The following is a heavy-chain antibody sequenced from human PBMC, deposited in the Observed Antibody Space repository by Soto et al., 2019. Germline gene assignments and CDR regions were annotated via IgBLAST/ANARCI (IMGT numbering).Heavy chain of an antibody. CDR3: ARHGGYCSGGSCPPGY. V-gene: IGHV4-39*01. CDR1: GGSISSSSYY. Sequence: QLQLQESGPGLVKFSETLSLTCTVSGGSISSSSYYWGWIRQPPGKGLEWIGSIYDSGSTYYNPSLKSRVTIYVDTSKKQFSLKVSSVTAADTAVYYCARHGGYCSGGSCPPGYWGQGTLVTVSS. CDR2: IYDSGST. J-gene: IGHJ4*02. D-gene: IGHD2-15*01.